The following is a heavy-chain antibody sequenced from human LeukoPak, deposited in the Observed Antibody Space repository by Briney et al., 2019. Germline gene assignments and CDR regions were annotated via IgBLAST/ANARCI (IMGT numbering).Heavy chain of an antibody. CDR1: GLTFSSYI. D-gene: IGHD2-15*01. CDR2: ISSNSCYI. J-gene: IGHJ4*02. Sequence: GWSLRLSCAASGLTFSSYIMNWVGQAPVMGLDWVSSISSNSCYIYYADSVKGRFTISRDNAKNSLYLQMNSLRAEDTAVYYCAREAGEDCSGGSCYEPSDIDYWGQGTLVTVSS. V-gene: IGHV3-21*01. CDR3: AREAGEDCSGGSCYEPSDIDY.